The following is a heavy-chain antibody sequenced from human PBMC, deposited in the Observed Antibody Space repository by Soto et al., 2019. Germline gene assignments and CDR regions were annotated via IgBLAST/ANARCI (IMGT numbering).Heavy chain of an antibody. CDR1: GGSISSGGYY. D-gene: IGHD3-16*01. V-gene: IGHV4-61*08. CDR2: IYYSGST. J-gene: IGHJ5*02. Sequence: SETLCLTCTVSGGSISSGGYYWSWIRQHPGKGLEWIGYIYYSGSTNYNPSLKSRVTISVDTSKNQFSLKLSSVTAADTAVYYCARHRAPGQLPRSNWFDPWGQGTLVTV. CDR3: ARHRAPGQLPRSNWFDP.